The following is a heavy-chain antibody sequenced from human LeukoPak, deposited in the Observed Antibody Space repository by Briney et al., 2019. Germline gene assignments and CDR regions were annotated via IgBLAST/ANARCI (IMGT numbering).Heavy chain of an antibody. CDR1: GGSISSYY. J-gene: IGHJ4*02. CDR2: VYYSGST. Sequence: PSETLLLTCTVSGGSISSYYWSWIRQPPGKGLEWIGYVYYSGSTNYNPSLKSRVTISVDTSKNQFSLKLSSVTAADTAVYYCASGRYWGQGTLVTVSS. V-gene: IGHV4-59*01. CDR3: ASGRY.